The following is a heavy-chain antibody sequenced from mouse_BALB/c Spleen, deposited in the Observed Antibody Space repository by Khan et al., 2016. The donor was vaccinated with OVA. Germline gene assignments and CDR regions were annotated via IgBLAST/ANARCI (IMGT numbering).Heavy chain of an antibody. CDR2: IGRVGST. D-gene: IGHD3-1*01. J-gene: IGHJ4*01. CDR1: GFSLTNYG. Sequence: QVQLKQSGPGLVQPSQSLSITCTVSGFSLTNYGLHWIRQSPGKGREGRGVIGRVGSTDYNAAFMSRRDITKDNSKSQVFFKRNSLQADDTAIYYCAKNPAGYAMDYWGQGTSVAVSS. CDR3: AKNPAGYAMDY. V-gene: IGHV2-5*01.